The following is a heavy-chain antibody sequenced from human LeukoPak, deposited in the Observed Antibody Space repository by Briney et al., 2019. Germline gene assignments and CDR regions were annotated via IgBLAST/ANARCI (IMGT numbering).Heavy chain of an antibody. CDR1: GGSFSGYY. Sequence: SQTLSLTCAVYGGSFSGYYWSWIRQPPGKGLEWIGEINHSGSTNYNPSLKSRVTISVDTSKNQFSLKLSSVTAADTAVYYCARGGRWFGELLSRDSNPTGHRTLQHTLDYWGQGTLVTVSS. CDR3: ARGGRWFGELLSRDSNPTGHRTLQHTLDY. V-gene: IGHV4-34*01. D-gene: IGHD3-10*01. CDR2: INHSGST. J-gene: IGHJ4*02.